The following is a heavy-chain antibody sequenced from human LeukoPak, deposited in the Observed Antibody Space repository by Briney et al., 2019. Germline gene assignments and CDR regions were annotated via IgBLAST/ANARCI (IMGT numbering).Heavy chain of an antibody. J-gene: IGHJ4*02. CDR3: ARDPGGYSGYDLEY. D-gene: IGHD5-12*01. CDR2: ISSRSTYI. Sequence: PGGSLRLSCAASGFTFSSYSLNWVRQAPGKWLEWVSSISSRSTYIYYADSVKGRFTISRDNAKNSLSLQMNSLRAEDTAVYYCARDPGGYSGYDLEYWGQGTLVTVSS. CDR1: GFTFSSYS. V-gene: IGHV3-21*01.